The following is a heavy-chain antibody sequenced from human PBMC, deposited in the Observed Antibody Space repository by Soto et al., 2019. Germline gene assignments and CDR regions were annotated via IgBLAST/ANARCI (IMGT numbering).Heavy chain of an antibody. Sequence: GESLKISCKGSGYSFTTHWIGWVRQMPGKGLEWMGIIYPGDSDTRYSPSFQGQVTMSADNSISTAYLKLSSVTAADTAVYYCASRPSGSGFDPWGQGTLVTVSS. D-gene: IGHD1-26*01. CDR3: ASRPSGSGFDP. V-gene: IGHV5-51*01. CDR1: GYSFTTHW. CDR2: IYPGDSDT. J-gene: IGHJ5*02.